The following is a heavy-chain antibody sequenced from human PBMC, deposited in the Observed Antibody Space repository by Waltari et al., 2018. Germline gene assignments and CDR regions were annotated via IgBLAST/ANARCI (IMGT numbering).Heavy chain of an antibody. CDR3: ARGRGSGWYGDY. V-gene: IGHV3-48*04. CDR2: ISSSSSTI. J-gene: IGHJ4*02. D-gene: IGHD6-19*01. Sequence: EVQLVESGGGLVQPGGSLRLSCAASGFTFGSYSMNWVRQAPGKGLECVSYISSSSSTIYYADSVKCRFTISRDNAKNSLYLQMNSLRAEDTAVYYCARGRGSGWYGDYWGQGTLVTVSS. CDR1: GFTFGSYS.